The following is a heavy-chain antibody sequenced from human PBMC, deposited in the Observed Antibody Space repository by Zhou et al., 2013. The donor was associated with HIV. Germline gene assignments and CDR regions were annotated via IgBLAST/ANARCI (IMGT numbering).Heavy chain of an antibody. CDR3: AGYGSGYNWFYY. CDR2: IIPSTGDT. CDR1: GGTFTDYY. J-gene: IGHJ4*02. D-gene: IGHD5-12*01. V-gene: IGHV1-2*02. Sequence: QVQLVQSGAEVKKPGSSVKVSCKVSGGTFTDYYIRWVRQAPGQGLEYLGWIIPSTGDTRYAQNFQGRVTMTSDTSINTVYMELNRVRSDDTAVYYCAGYGSGYNWFYYWGQGTLVTVSS.